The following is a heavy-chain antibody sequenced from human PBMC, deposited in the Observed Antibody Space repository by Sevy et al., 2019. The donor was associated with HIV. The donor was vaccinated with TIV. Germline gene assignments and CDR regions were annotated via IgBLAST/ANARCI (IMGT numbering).Heavy chain of an antibody. CDR3: ARGSPYYYDDSGYSTRGDAFDI. Sequence: GGSLRLSCAASGFTVSSNYMTWVRQAPGKGLEWVSVIYTGGSTYYAESVKGRFTISRDNSKNTVYLRMNSLRAEDTAVYYCARGSPYYYDDSGYSTRGDAFDIWGQGTMVTVSS. CDR1: GFTVSSNY. V-gene: IGHV3-53*01. CDR2: IYTGGST. D-gene: IGHD3-22*01. J-gene: IGHJ3*02.